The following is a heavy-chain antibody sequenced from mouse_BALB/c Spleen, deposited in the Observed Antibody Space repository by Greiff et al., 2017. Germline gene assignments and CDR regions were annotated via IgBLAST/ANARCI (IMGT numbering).Heavy chain of an antibody. CDR1: GFTFSSYG. CDR3: ARHYDYFDY. Sequence: EVQRVESGGDLVKPGGSLKLSCAASGFTFSSYGMSWVRQTPDKRLEWVATISSGGSYTYYPDSVKGRFTISRDNAKNTLYLQMSSLKSEDTAMYYCARHYDYFDYWGQGTTLTVSS. CDR2: ISSGGSYT. D-gene: IGHD2-3*01. J-gene: IGHJ2*01. V-gene: IGHV5-6*01.